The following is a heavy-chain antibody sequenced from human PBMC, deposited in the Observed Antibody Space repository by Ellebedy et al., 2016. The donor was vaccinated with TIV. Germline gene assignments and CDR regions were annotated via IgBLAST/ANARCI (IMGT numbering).Heavy chain of an antibody. CDR2: IYPGDSDT. CDR3: ARPYVWGSSVYYYGMDV. J-gene: IGHJ6*02. V-gene: IGHV5-51*01. CDR1: GYSFTSYW. D-gene: IGHD3-16*01. Sequence: GESLKISXKGSGYSFTSYWIGWVRQMPGKGLEWMGIIYPGDSDTRYSPSFQGQVTISADKSISTAYLQWSSLKASDTAMYYCARPYVWGSSVYYYGMDVWGQGTTVTVSS.